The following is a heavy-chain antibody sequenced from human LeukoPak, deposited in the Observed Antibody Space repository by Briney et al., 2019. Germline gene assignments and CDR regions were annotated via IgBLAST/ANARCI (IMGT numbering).Heavy chain of an antibody. CDR1: GFTFSSYA. CDR3: ARHPYCSSTSCYGDYYYYMDV. D-gene: IGHD2-2*01. CDR2: INSRSSYV. V-gene: IGHV3-21*04. J-gene: IGHJ6*03. Sequence: PGGSLRLSCAASGFTFSSYAMSWVRQAPGKGLEWVSSINSRSSYVYYADSVKGRFTISRDNAKNSLYLQISSLRAEDTAMYYCARHPYCSSTSCYGDYYYYMDVWGKGTTVTVSS.